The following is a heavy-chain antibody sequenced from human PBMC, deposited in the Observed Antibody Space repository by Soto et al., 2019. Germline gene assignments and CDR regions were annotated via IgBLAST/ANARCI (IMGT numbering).Heavy chain of an antibody. CDR2: MNPNSGNT. D-gene: IGHD2-2*01. CDR1: GYTFTSYD. J-gene: IGHJ5*02. V-gene: IGHV1-8*01. CDR3: ARGRYCSSTSCYSGNWFDP. Sequence: GASVKVSCKASGYTFTSYDINWVRQATGQGLEWMGWMNPNSGNTGYAQKFQGRVTMTRNTSISTAYMELSSLRSEDTAVYYCARGRYCSSTSCYSGNWFDPWGQGTLVTVSS.